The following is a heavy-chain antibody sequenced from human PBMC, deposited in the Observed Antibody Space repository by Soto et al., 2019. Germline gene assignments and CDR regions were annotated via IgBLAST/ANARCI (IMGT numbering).Heavy chain of an antibody. CDR2: VSHDGGDT. V-gene: IGHV3-30*18. D-gene: IGHD3-16*01. Sequence: PGGSLRLSCAASGFPLSGYGMHWIRQPPGKGLEWVAVVSHDGGDTYYGDSVMGRSTFSRDNSKNTSFRQSDRATVDDAVFYYCAKVVDGVKASGGTGNWIDPWGQGTQVTVSS. CDR3: AKVVDGVKASGGTGNWIDP. CDR1: GFPLSGYG. J-gene: IGHJ5*02.